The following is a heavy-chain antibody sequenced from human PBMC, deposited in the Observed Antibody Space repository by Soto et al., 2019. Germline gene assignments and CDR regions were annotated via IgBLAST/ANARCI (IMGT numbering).Heavy chain of an antibody. D-gene: IGHD1-26*01. CDR2: IYYRGST. Sequence: SETLSLTCTVSGDSISSHYWSWVRHAPGKGLEWIGHIYYRGSTTYNPSLRSRSTISVDTSNNQFSLKLNSVTTADTAVYYCARDGREASGMDVWGQGTKVTVSS. V-gene: IGHV4-59*11. CDR1: GDSISSHY. J-gene: IGHJ6*02. CDR3: ARDGREASGMDV.